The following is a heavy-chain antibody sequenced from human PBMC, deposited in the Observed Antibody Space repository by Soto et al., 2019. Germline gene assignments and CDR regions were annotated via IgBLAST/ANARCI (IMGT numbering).Heavy chain of an antibody. CDR3: ARDRADGLRSFDWLCLDN. CDR1: GFTFTKYA. CDR2: ISYAGSNK. J-gene: IGHJ4*02. V-gene: IGHV3-30*04. D-gene: IGHD3-9*01. Sequence: QVHLVESGGGVVQPGRSLRLSCAASGFTFTKYAIHWVRQAPCKGLALVAVISYAGSNKYYADSVKGRITISRDNSKNMVYLQTQSLRVEDTAAYYCARDRADGLRSFDWLCLDNWGRGTMVTVSA.